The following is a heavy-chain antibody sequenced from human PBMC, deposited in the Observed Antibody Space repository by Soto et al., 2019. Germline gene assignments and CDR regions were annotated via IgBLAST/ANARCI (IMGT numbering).Heavy chain of an antibody. V-gene: IGHV4-31*03. CDR3: ATTAVYCSSTSCYPFYFDY. D-gene: IGHD2-2*01. Sequence: QVQLQESGPGLVKPSQTLSLTCTVSGGSISSGGYYWSWIRQHPGKGLEWIGYIYYSGSTYYNPSLKSRVTISVDTSKNQFSLKLSSVTAADTAVYYCATTAVYCSSTSCYPFYFDYWGQGTLVTVSS. CDR2: IYYSGST. CDR1: GGSISSGGYY. J-gene: IGHJ4*02.